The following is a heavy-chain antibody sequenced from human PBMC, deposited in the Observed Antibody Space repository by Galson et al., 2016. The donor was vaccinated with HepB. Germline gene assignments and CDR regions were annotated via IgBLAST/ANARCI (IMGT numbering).Heavy chain of an antibody. CDR1: GFTFSSYW. J-gene: IGHJ4*02. CDR2: IKQDGSAK. Sequence: SLRLSCAASGFTFSSYWMHWVRQAPGKGLEWVAIIKQDGSAKYYVDSLKGRFTISRDNAKNSLYLQMSSLRPEDTAVYYCALGQGFPADSWGQGTLVTVSS. V-gene: IGHV3-7*05. CDR3: ALGQGFPADS. D-gene: IGHD2-2*01.